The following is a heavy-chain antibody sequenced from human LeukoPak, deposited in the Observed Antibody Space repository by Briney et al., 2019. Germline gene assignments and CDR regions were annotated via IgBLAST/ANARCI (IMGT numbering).Heavy chain of an antibody. V-gene: IGHV4-34*01. CDR3: ARGMVVWFGELSIPNLNWFDP. D-gene: IGHD3-10*01. CDR2: INHSGST. Sequence: MPSETLSLTCAVYGGSISSSSYYWSWIRQPPGKGLEWIGEINHSGSTNYNPSLKSRVTISVDTSKNQFSLQLNSVTPEDTAVYYCARGMVVWFGELSIPNLNWFDPWGQGTLVTVSS. CDR1: GGSISSSSYY. J-gene: IGHJ5*02.